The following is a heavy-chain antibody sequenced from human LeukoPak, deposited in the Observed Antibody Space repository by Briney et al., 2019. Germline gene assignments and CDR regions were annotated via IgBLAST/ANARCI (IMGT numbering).Heavy chain of an antibody. CDR1: GFTFSSYS. V-gene: IGHV3-21*01. Sequence: GGSLRLSCAASGFTFSSYSMNWVRQAPGKGLEWVSSISSSSSYIYYADSVKGRFTISRDNAKNSLYLQMNSLRAEDTAVYHCARDFSMATIPGYWGQGTLVTVSS. CDR3: ARDFSMATIPGY. D-gene: IGHD5-24*01. J-gene: IGHJ4*02. CDR2: ISSSSSYI.